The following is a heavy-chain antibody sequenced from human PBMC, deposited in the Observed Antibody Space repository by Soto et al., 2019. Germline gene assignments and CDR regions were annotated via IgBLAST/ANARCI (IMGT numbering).Heavy chain of an antibody. Sequence: GGSLRLSCAASGFTFSKYAMNWVRQVPGKGLEWVSAISGSGGSTYYAKSVKGRFTISRDNSKNTLFLQMNSLRADDTAVYYCAKVGIAAPDPRYYLDYWGQGSLVTVSS. V-gene: IGHV3-23*01. J-gene: IGHJ4*02. D-gene: IGHD6-13*01. CDR2: ISGSGGST. CDR1: GFTFSKYA. CDR3: AKVGIAAPDPRYYLDY.